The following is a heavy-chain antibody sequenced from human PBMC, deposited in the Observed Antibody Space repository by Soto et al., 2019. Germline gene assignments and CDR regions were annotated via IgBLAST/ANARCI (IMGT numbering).Heavy chain of an antibody. CDR2: ISGSGDSS. D-gene: IGHD3-10*01. V-gene: IGHV3-23*01. J-gene: IGHJ5*02. CDR1: GFTFSSFA. Sequence: EVKLLESGGDLVQPGGSLRVSCAASGFTFSSFAMRWVRQAPGKGLEWVAVISGSGDSSEYADSVRGRFTISRDNSENTLSLQMHSLRVEDTAVYYCAKDTSAALWFGELPTSVDPWGQGTLVIVSS. CDR3: AKDTSAALWFGELPTSVDP.